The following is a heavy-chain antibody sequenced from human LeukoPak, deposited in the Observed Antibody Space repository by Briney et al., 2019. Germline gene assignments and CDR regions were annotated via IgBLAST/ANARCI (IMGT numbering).Heavy chain of an antibody. CDR2: IYYIGNT. V-gene: IGHV4-39*07. CDR3: ARVLYYDFWSASNYFDY. Sequence: SETLSLTCTVSGGSISSSIYYWGWIRQPPGKGLEWIGSIYYIGNTYYNPSLKSRVTISLDTSKNQFSLKLSSVTAADTAVYYCARVLYYDFWSASNYFDYWGQGTLVTVSS. J-gene: IGHJ4*02. D-gene: IGHD3-3*01. CDR1: GGSISSSIYY.